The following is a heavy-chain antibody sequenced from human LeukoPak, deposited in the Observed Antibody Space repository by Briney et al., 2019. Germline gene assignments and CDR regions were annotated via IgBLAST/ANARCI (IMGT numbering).Heavy chain of an antibody. V-gene: IGHV4-61*02. CDR2: IYTSGST. CDR1: GGSISSGSYY. D-gene: IGHD7-27*01. CDR3: ARTTGDLYYFDY. J-gene: IGHJ4*02. Sequence: PSQTLSLTCTVSGGSISSGSYYWSWIRQPAGKGLEWIGRIYTSGSTNYNPPLKSRVTISVDTSKNQFSLKLSSVTAADTAVYYCARTTGDLYYFDYWGQGTLVTVSS.